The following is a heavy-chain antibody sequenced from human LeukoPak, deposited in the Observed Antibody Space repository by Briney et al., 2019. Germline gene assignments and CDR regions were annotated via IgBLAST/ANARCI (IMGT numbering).Heavy chain of an antibody. Sequence: SGAPSLTCTVPGDSINRENDYLTSTSHQAGEGLDLMGFIFYTGSTSYNRSLKSRVAISTDTSTNQFSLRLTSVTAADTAVYYCAGGKGQQTPDWFDPWGQGAQVTVSS. J-gene: IGHJ5*02. CDR2: IFYTGST. V-gene: IGHV4-31*03. D-gene: IGHD3-16*01. CDR1: GDSINRENDY. CDR3: AGGKGQQTPDWFDP.